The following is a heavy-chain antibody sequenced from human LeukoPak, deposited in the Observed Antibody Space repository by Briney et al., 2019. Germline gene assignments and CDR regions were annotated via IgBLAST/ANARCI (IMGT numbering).Heavy chain of an antibody. CDR2: IRAGGDNT. V-gene: IGHV3-23*01. J-gene: IGHJ4*02. CDR3: AKGMVRGVILKGFDY. Sequence: GGTLRLSCAASGFTFSSYGMSWVRQAPGKGLEWVSGIRAGGDNTYYADSVKGRFTISRDNSKNTLYLQMNSLRAEDTAVYYCAKGMVRGVILKGFDYWGQGTLVTVSS. CDR1: GFTFSSYG. D-gene: IGHD3-10*01.